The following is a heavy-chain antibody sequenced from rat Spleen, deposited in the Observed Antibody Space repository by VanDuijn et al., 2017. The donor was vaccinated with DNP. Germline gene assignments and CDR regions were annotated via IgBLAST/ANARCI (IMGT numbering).Heavy chain of an antibody. CDR2: ISYSGST. Sequence: EVQLQESGPGLVKPSQSLSLTCSVTGYSITGNYWAWIRKFPGNKMEYIGHISYSGSTNYNPSLKSRFSITRDTSKNQFFLQLNSVTTEDTATYYCARWSRYFDYWGQGVMVTVSS. CDR1: GYSITGNY. V-gene: IGHV3-1*01. J-gene: IGHJ2*01. CDR3: ARWSRYFDY.